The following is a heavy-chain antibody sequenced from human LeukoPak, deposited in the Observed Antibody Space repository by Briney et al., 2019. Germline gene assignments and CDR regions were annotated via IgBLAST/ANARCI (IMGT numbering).Heavy chain of an antibody. CDR1: GFTFSSYG. CDR3: AKDLTYGDYAGGDGFDI. Sequence: GGSLRLSCAASGFTFSSYGMSWVRQAPGKGLEWVSVISGSGDSTYYADSVKGRSTISRDKSKNTLYLQMNSLRAEDTAVYYCAKDLTYGDYAGGDGFDIWGQGTMVTVSS. J-gene: IGHJ3*02. V-gene: IGHV3-23*01. D-gene: IGHD4-17*01. CDR2: ISGSGDST.